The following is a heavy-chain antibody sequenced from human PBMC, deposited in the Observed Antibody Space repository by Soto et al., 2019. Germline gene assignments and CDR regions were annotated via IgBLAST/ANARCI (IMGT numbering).Heavy chain of an antibody. CDR2: IYYSGST. D-gene: IGHD3-22*01. CDR3: ATYYYDSSGYYSFDY. CDR1: GGSISSSSYY. Sequence: SETLSLTCTVSGGSISSSSYYWGWIRQPPGKGLEWIGSIYYSGSTYYNPSLKSRVTISVDTSKNQFSLKLSSVTAADTALYYCATYYYDSSGYYSFDYWGQGTLVTVSS. J-gene: IGHJ4*02. V-gene: IGHV4-39*01.